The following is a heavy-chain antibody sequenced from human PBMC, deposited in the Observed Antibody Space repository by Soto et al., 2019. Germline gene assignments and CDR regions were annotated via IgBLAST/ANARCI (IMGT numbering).Heavy chain of an antibody. Sequence: GGSLRLSCAASGFSLSSSWMNWVRQAPGKGLEWVADIKEDGSEKSYVDSLKGRFTISRDNAKNSLYLQMNSLRAEDTAVYYCARGDYYDRRFDSWGQGTLVTVS. CDR2: IKEDGSEK. CDR1: GFSLSSSW. J-gene: IGHJ4*02. D-gene: IGHD3-22*01. CDR3: ARGDYYDRRFDS. V-gene: IGHV3-7*03.